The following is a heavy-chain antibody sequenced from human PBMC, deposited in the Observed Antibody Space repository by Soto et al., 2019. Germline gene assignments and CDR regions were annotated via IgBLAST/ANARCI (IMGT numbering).Heavy chain of an antibody. CDR1: GGTFSSYT. CDR2: IIPFIGVG. CDR3: ARDGGFGEFDP. J-gene: IGHJ5*02. Sequence: QVQLVQSGPEVKKPGSSVKVSCKASGGTFSSYTISWVRQAPGQGLEWMGRIIPFIGVGNYAQKFQGRATITADKSTSTCYMDLSGLRYEDTAVYYCARDGGFGEFDPWGQGTLVTVSS. V-gene: IGHV1-69*08. D-gene: IGHD3-10*01.